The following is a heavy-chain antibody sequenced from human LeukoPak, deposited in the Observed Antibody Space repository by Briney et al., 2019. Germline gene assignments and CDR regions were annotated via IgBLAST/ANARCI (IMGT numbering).Heavy chain of an antibody. V-gene: IGHV4-31*03. Sequence: SETVSLTCTVSGFPICSGGYYWSSIRQHPGRSLEWNGYRSTRGGSYSTPPVNSRVTISVDTSKNQVSPNRSSVTAADTAGYYCARYCSSTSCYKGGCDPWGQGTLVTVSS. CDR2: RSTRGGS. CDR1: GFPICSGGYY. D-gene: IGHD2-2*02. CDR3: ARYCSSTSCYKGGCDP. J-gene: IGHJ5*02.